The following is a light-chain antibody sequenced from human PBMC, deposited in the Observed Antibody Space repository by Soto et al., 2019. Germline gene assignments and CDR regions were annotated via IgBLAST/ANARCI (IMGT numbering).Light chain of an antibody. V-gene: IGKV3-11*01. CDR3: QQRSS. CDR1: QSVSSY. J-gene: IGKJ4*01. CDR2: DAS. Sequence: EIVLTQSPATLSLSPGERATLSCRASQSVSSYLAWYQQKPGQAPRLLIYDASNRATGIPARFSGSGSGTDFILTISSLEPEDFAVYYCQQRSSFGGGTKVDIK.